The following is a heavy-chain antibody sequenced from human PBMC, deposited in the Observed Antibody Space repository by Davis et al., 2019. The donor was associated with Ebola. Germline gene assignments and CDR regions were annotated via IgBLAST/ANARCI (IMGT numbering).Heavy chain of an antibody. V-gene: IGHV4-59*12. CDR3: ARGEAVAGTRDDY. CDR1: GGSISSYY. CDR2: IYYSGST. J-gene: IGHJ4*02. Sequence: PSETLSLTCTVSGGSISSYYWSWIRQPPGKGLEWIGYIYYSGSTNYNPSLKSRVTISVDTSKNQFSLKLSSVTAADTAVYYCARGEAVAGTRDDYWGQGTLVTVSS. D-gene: IGHD6-19*01.